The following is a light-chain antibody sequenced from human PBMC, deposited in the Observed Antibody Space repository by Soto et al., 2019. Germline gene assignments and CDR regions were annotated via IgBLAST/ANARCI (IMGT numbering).Light chain of an antibody. J-gene: IGKJ1*01. V-gene: IGKV3-15*01. CDR2: GAS. CDR1: QSVNTN. CDR3: QQYDNWART. Sequence: EIVMTQSPATLSVSPGERATLSCRASQSVNTNFAWYQQKPGQAPRLLIYGASTRATGIPARFSGNGSGTEFTLTINSLQSEDFAVYYCQQYDNWARTFGQGTKVEIK.